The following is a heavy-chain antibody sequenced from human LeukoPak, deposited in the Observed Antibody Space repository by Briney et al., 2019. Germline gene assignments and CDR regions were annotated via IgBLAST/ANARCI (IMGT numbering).Heavy chain of an antibody. D-gene: IGHD2-2*01. CDR1: GGSISSSSYY. Sequence: SETLSLTCTVSGGSISSSSYYWGWIRQPPGKGLEWIGSIYYSGSTYYNPSLKSRVTISVDTSKNQFSLKLSSVTAADTAVYYCARGGDIVVVPVNWFDPWGQGTLVTVSS. V-gene: IGHV4-39*07. CDR3: ARGGDIVVVPVNWFDP. CDR2: IYYSGST. J-gene: IGHJ5*02.